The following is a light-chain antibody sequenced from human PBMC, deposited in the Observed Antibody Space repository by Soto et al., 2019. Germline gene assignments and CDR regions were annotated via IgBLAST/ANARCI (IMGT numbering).Light chain of an antibody. J-gene: IGKJ1*01. CDR2: DAS. CDR1: QRFSNSY. CDR3: HQYDNSPT. Sequence: EIVLTQSPGTLSLSPGERATLSCRASQRFSNSYLAWYQHNPGQAPRLRIYDASSRATGIPDRFSGSGSGTDFTRTISRLEPEDFAVYYCHQYDNSPTFGKGTKVEIK. V-gene: IGKV3-20*01.